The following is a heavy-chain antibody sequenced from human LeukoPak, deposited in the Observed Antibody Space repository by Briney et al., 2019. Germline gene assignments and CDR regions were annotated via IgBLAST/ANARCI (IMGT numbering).Heavy chain of an antibody. D-gene: IGHD4-11*01. CDR1: GGSFSGYY. CDR2: INHGGST. Sequence: SETLSLTCAVYGGSFSGYYWSWIRQPPGKGLEWIGEINHGGSTNYNPSLKSRVTISVDTSKNQFSLKLSSVTAADTAVYYCARDNPTSNYGVGTWGWFDPWGQGTLVTVSS. J-gene: IGHJ5*02. V-gene: IGHV4-34*01. CDR3: ARDNPTSNYGVGTWGWFDP.